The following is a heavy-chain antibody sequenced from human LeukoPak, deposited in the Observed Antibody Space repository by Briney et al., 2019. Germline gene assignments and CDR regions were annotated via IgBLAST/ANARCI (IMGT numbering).Heavy chain of an antibody. CDR3: ARHTRGIQTYPDY. D-gene: IGHD5-18*01. J-gene: IGHJ4*02. V-gene: IGHV5-51*01. CDR2: IYPGDSDT. Sequence: GESLKISCKASGYSFTNYWIGWVRQMPGKGLEWMGIIYPGDSDTRYSPSLQGQVTISADKSISTAYLQWSSLKASDTAMYYCARHTRGIQTYPDYWGQGTLVTVSS. CDR1: GYSFTNYW.